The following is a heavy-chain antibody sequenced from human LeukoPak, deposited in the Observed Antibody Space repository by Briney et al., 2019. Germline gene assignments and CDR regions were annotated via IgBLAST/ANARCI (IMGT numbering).Heavy chain of an antibody. Sequence: SSAKVSCKASGYTFTSYDINWVRQATGQGLEWMGWMNPNSGNTGYAQKFQGRVTMTRNTSISTAYMELSSLRSEDSAVYYCARESPPYYYVSSGHTFGYYWGQGTLVTVSS. J-gene: IGHJ4*02. V-gene: IGHV1-8*01. D-gene: IGHD3-22*01. CDR3: ARESPPYYYVSSGHTFGYY. CDR1: GYTFTSYD. CDR2: MNPNSGNT.